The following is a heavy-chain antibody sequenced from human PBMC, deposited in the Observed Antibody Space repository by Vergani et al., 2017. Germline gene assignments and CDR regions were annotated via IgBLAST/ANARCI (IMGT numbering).Heavy chain of an antibody. V-gene: IGHV1-69*01. D-gene: IGHD3-10*01. Sequence: QVQLVQSGAEVKKPGSSVKVSCRVPGGTFSGFGVNWVRLAPGQGLEWMGGIIPIFGSATYAEKFQGTVSITADESTNTIYMELSSLRFEDTAMYYCATGHTRYNYESGTYGHTGFFDVWGRGTQITVSS. CDR3: ATGHTRYNYESGTYGHTGFFDV. CDR1: GGTFSGFG. J-gene: IGHJ2*01. CDR2: IIPIFGSA.